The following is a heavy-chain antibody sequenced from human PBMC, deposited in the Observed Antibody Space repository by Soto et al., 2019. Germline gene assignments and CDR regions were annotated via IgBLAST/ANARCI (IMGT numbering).Heavy chain of an antibody. D-gene: IGHD3-16*01. CDR2: VTGNSARI. CDR3: AKNGDFDYDAFDV. Sequence: GGSLRLSCAASDSTIRRYAMSWVRQAPGKGLEWVSGVTGNSARIYYADSVKGRFSISRDNSKNTLYLQMDTLRAEDTAVYYCAKNGDFDYDAFDVWGQGTVVTVSS. CDR1: DSTIRRYA. J-gene: IGHJ3*01. V-gene: IGHV3-23*01.